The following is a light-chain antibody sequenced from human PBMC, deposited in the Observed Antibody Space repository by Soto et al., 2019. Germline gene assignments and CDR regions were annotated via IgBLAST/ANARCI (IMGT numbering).Light chain of an antibody. CDR2: DVS. Sequence: QSALTQPASVSGSPGQSITISCTGTSSDVGAYNYVSWYQHHPGKAPKLMIFDVSNRPSGVSNRFSASKSGNTASLTISGLQAEDEADSYCSSYTLTYTRVFGGGTQLTVL. V-gene: IGLV2-14*03. J-gene: IGLJ3*02. CDR3: SSYTLTYTRV. CDR1: SSDVGAYNY.